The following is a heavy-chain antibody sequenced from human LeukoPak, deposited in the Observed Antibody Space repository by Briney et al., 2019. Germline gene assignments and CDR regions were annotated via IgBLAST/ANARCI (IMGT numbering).Heavy chain of an antibody. CDR1: GYTFTGYY. CDR2: INPNSGGT. Sequence: GASVKVSCKASGYTFTGYYMHWVRQAPGQGLEWMGWINPNSGGTNYAQKFQGRVTMTRDTSISTVYMELSRLRSDDTAVYYCAREGIAVAGVDWFDPWGQGTLVTVSS. V-gene: IGHV1-2*02. D-gene: IGHD6-19*01. CDR3: AREGIAVAGVDWFDP. J-gene: IGHJ5*02.